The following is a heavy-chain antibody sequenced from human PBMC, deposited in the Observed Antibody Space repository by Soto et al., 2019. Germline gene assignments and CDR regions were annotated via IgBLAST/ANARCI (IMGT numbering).Heavy chain of an antibody. J-gene: IGHJ4*02. Sequence: QVQLVESGGGVVQPGRSLRLSCAASGFTFSSYALSWVRQAPGKGLEWVAATSYDASNKYYADSVKGRFTISRDNSKNTPVLQMNSLRADDTAVYYCAGVYYGSNSVNNYWGQGTLVTVSS. V-gene: IGHV3-30-3*01. CDR3: AGVYYGSNSVNNY. CDR1: GFTFSSYA. D-gene: IGHD4-4*01. CDR2: TSYDASNK.